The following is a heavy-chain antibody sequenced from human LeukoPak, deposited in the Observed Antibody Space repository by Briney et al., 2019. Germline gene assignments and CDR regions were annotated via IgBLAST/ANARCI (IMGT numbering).Heavy chain of an antibody. V-gene: IGHV1-69*13. Sequence: SVKVSCKASGGTFSSYAISWVRQAPGQGLEWMGGIIPISGTANYAQKFQGRVTITADESTSTAYMELSSLRSEDTAVYYCARTYYDFWSGYRSYYYMDVWGKGTTVTVSS. CDR3: ARTYYDFWSGYRSYYYMDV. D-gene: IGHD3-3*01. J-gene: IGHJ6*03. CDR1: GGTFSSYA. CDR2: IIPISGTA.